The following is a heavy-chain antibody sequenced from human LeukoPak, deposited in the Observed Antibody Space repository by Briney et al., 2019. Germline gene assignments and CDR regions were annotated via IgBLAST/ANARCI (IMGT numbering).Heavy chain of an antibody. CDR3: TRAGVGATDY. CDR1: GFTFGGYA. V-gene: IGHV3-49*03. Sequence: GGSLRLSCTASGFTFGGYAMSWFRQAPGKGLEWVGFIRSKAYGGTTEYAASVKGRFTISRDDSKSIAYLQMNSLKTEDTAVYYCTRAGVGATDYWGQGTLVTVSS. J-gene: IGHJ4*02. D-gene: IGHD1-26*01. CDR2: IRSKAYGGTT.